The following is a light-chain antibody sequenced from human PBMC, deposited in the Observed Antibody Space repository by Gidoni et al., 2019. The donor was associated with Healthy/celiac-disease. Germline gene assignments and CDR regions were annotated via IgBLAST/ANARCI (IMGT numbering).Light chain of an antibody. CDR2: EVS. V-gene: IGLV2-14*01. J-gene: IGLJ1*01. Sequence: QSALTQTASVSGSPGQSITISCTGTSSDVVGYNYVSWYQQPPGKAPKLMIYEVSTRPSGVSNRFSGSKSGNTASLTISGLQAEDEADYYCSSYTSSTNYVFGTGTKVTVL. CDR3: SSYTSSTNYV. CDR1: SSDVVGYNY.